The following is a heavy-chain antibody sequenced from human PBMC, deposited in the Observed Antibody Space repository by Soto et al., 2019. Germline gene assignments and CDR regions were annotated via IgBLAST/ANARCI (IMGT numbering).Heavy chain of an antibody. CDR3: ARSSGYDLFVNYYYGMDV. Sequence: ASVKVSCKASGYTFTSYDINWVRQATGQGLEWMGWMNPNSGNTGYAQKFQGRVTMTRSTSISTAYMELSSLRSEDTAVYYCARSSGYDLFVNYYYGMDVWGQGTTVTVSS. D-gene: IGHD5-12*01. V-gene: IGHV1-8*01. CDR1: GYTFTSYD. J-gene: IGHJ6*02. CDR2: MNPNSGNT.